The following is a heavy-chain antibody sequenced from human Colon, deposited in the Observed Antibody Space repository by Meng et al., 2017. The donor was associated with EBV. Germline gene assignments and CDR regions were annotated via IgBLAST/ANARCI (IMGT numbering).Heavy chain of an antibody. CDR3: VRVLRPGYSNKYHYYFDY. J-gene: IGHJ4*02. CDR2: IYYSAST. D-gene: IGHD6-13*01. V-gene: IGHV4-39*07. Sequence: QLQLQESGQGLVKPSETLSLTCFVSGGSINNNNFYWGWIRQSPGRGLEWIGSIYYSASTYYNPSLRGRVTISVDTSKNQFSLRLSSVTAADTAVYYCVRVLRPGYSNKYHYYFDYWGQGTLVTVSS. CDR1: GGSINNNNFY.